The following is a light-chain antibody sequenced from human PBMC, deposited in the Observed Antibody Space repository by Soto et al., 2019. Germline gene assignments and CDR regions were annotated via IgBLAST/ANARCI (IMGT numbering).Light chain of an antibody. CDR3: QKYGNSPRT. CDR1: QSVSSNY. V-gene: IGKV3-20*01. CDR2: GAS. Sequence: EIVLTQSPGTLSLSPGDRATLSCRASQSVSSNYLAWYLQKPGQAPSLLIYGASSRATGIPDRFSGSGSGTDFTLTISRLEPEDFAVYYCQKYGNSPRTFGQGTTVEIK. J-gene: IGKJ1*01.